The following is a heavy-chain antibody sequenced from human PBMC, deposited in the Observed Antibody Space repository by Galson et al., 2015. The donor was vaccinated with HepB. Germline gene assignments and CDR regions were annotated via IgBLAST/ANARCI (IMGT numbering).Heavy chain of an antibody. CDR2: IIPILGSA. J-gene: IGHJ6*02. V-gene: IGHV1-69*13. D-gene: IGHD3-3*01. Sequence: SVKVSCKVSGGTFSRYAISWVRQAPGQGLEWMGGIIPILGSANYAQKFQDRVTITADESTSTAYMELSSLRSEDTAVYYCARPLLYDFWSGYYNYYYGIDVWGQGTTVTVSS. CDR1: GGTFSRYA. CDR3: ARPLLYDFWSGYYNYYYGIDV.